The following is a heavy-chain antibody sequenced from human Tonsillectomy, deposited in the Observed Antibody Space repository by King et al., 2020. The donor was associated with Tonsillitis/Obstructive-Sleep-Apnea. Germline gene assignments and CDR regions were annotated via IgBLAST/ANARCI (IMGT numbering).Heavy chain of an antibody. CDR3: ARVFCSSMSCYIRDY. CDR2: ISSDGAKK. CDR1: GFTFSPYA. J-gene: IGHJ4*02. D-gene: IGHD2-2*01. V-gene: IGHV3-30*04. Sequence: VQLVESGGGVVQPGRSLRLSCVASGFTFSPYAMHWVRQAPGKGLEWVAVISSDGAKKYYADSVRGRFSISRDNSKNTLYLQMNSLRPGDTAVYYCARVFCSSMSCYIRDYWGQGPLVTVSS.